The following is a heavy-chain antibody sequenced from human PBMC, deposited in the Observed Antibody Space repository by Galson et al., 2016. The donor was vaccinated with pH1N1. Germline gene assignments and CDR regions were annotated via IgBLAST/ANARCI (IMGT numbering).Heavy chain of an antibody. CDR2: ISATGTKI. D-gene: IGHD3/OR15-3a*01. J-gene: IGHJ4*02. CDR1: GLTFNYYE. CDR3: ASDRGRDDYWTGYYFEN. V-gene: IGHV3-48*03. Sequence: SLRLSCAASGLTFNYYEVNWVRQVPGKGLEWVSFISATGTKILHADSVRGRFTMSRDNAKNSVSLHMTNLRVEDTAVYYCASDRGRDDYWTGYYFENWGRGTLVTVSS.